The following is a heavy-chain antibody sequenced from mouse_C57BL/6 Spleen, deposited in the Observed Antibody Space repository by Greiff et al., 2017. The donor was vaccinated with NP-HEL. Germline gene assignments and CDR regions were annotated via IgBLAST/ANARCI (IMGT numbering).Heavy chain of an antibody. Sequence: VQLQQSGAELVRPGTSVKVSCKASGYAFTNYLIEWVKQRPGQGLEWIGVINPGSGGTNDNEKFKGKATLTADKSSSTAYMQLSSLTSEDSAVYFCARSILPAYFDYWGQGTTLTVSS. D-gene: IGHD1-1*01. CDR1: GYAFTNYL. CDR2: INPGSGGT. V-gene: IGHV1-54*01. CDR3: ARSILPAYFDY. J-gene: IGHJ2*01.